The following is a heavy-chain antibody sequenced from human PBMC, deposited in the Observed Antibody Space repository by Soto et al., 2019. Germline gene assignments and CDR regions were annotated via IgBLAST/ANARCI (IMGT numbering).Heavy chain of an antibody. CDR2: IIAMSGTV. Sequence: QVQLVQSGSEVKRPGSSVRVSCKAVGGTFSDYVISWVRQAPGQGLEWMGGIIAMSGTVNNAQKFQDRVTITADESKSTTHMELSSLRSQDTAICYCAREAGYNWFAPWGQGTLVTVSS. J-gene: IGHJ5*02. CDR1: GGTFSDYV. CDR3: AREAGYNWFAP. D-gene: IGHD6-13*01. V-gene: IGHV1-69*01.